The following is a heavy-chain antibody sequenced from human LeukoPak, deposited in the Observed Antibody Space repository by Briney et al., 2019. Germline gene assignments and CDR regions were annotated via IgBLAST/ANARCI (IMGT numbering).Heavy chain of an antibody. J-gene: IGHJ4*02. CDR2: ILSRSDGGAT. V-gene: IGHV3-15*01. CDR3: TTKLGYNYGIDF. CDR1: GFTFSNAW. Sequence: SGGSLRLSCAASGFTFSNAWMSWVRQAPGMGLEWVGHILSRSDGGATDYAAPVKGRFTISRDDSRNTLYLEMSSLKTEDTAVYYCTTKLGYNYGIDFWGQGTLVTVSS. D-gene: IGHD5-18*01.